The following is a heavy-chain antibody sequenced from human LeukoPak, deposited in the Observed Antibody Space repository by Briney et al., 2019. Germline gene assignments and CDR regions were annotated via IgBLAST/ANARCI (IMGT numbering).Heavy chain of an antibody. CDR3: AKDQSTVTSSLSNPAYYYYMDV. V-gene: IGHV3-23*01. J-gene: IGHJ6*03. Sequence: PGGSLRLSCAASGFSLSSYAMSWVRQAPGKGLEWVSAISSTDAGTYHADSVRGRFTISRDSSKNTLYLQMNSLRAEDTAVYYCAKDQSTVTSSLSNPAYYYYMDVWGKGTTVTISS. CDR2: ISSTDAGT. D-gene: IGHD4-17*01. CDR1: GFSLSSYA.